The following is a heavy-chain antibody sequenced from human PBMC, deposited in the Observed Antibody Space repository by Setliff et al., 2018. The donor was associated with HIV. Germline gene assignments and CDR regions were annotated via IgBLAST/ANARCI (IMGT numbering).Heavy chain of an antibody. CDR3: ARDRPYSGGSHFNY. CDR1: GFTFSTYW. CDR2: IKEDGGGK. J-gene: IGHJ4*02. Sequence: LRLSCAASGFTFSTYWMSWVRQSPGKGLEWVANIKEDGGGKYYMDSVKGRLTISRDNAKNSLFLQMSGLRAEDTAVYYCARDRPYSGGSHFNYWGQGTLVTLSS. V-gene: IGHV3-7*03. D-gene: IGHD1-26*01.